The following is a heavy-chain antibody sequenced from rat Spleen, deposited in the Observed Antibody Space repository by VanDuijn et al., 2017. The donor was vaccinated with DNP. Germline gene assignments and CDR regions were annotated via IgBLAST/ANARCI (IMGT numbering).Heavy chain of an antibody. J-gene: IGHJ2*01. Sequence: EVKFVESGGVVVQPGRSLKLSCAASGFLFSDFWMRWVRQAPGKGREWIGYVNEDRSRINYSPSLKGKFTISRDNAQNTLFLQMSKLGSEDTAIYYCARGPNYGGDSDYFDYWGQGVMVTVSS. CDR2: VNEDRSRI. CDR3: ARGPNYGGDSDYFDY. V-gene: IGHV4-2*01. D-gene: IGHD1-11*01. CDR1: GFLFSDFW.